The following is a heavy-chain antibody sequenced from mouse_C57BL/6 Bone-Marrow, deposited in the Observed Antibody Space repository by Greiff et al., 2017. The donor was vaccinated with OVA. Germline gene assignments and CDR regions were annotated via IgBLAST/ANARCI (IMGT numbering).Heavy chain of an antibody. J-gene: IGHJ4*01. CDR3: ARSSYGSSPYYAMDY. CDR1: GYTFTSYW. V-gene: IGHV1-55*01. CDR2: IYPGSGST. D-gene: IGHD1-1*01. Sequence: VQLQQPGAELVKPGASVKMSCKASGYTFTSYWITWVKQRPGQGLEWIGDIYPGSGSTNYNEKFKSKATLTVDTSSSTAYMQLSSLTSEDSADYYCARSSYGSSPYYAMDYWGQGTSVTVSS.